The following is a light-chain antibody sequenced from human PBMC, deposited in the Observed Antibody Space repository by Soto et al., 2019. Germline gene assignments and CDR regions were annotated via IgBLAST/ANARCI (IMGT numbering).Light chain of an antibody. V-gene: IGKV3-20*01. J-gene: IGKJ4*01. CDR1: QSVTTY. CDR3: QQYARSPLA. CDR2: DAS. Sequence: LPQYPATLSLSPGERASLSCRASQSVTTYLAWYQQKPGQAPRLLIYDASTRATGIPDRFSGSGSGTDFTLTIIRLEPEDFAVYFCQQYARSPLAFSGGTKVDNK.